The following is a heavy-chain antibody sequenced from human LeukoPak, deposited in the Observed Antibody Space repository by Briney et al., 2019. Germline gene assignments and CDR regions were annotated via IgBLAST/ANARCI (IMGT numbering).Heavy chain of an antibody. D-gene: IGHD6-13*01. CDR2: ISFDGSNQ. Sequence: GGSLRLSCAASGFTFSSYGMHWVRQAPGKGLEWVAVISFDGSNQYYTDSVKGRFTISRDNSKNTVDLQMNSVRVEDTALYYCARGPYSSSWYDFWGQGTLVTVSS. CDR1: GFTFSSYG. V-gene: IGHV3-30*03. J-gene: IGHJ4*02. CDR3: ARGPYSSSWYDF.